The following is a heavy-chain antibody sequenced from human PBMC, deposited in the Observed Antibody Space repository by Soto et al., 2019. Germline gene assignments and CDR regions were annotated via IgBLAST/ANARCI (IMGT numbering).Heavy chain of an antibody. V-gene: IGHV4-34*01. J-gene: IGHJ4*02. Sequence: SETLSLTCAVHGGSFSGYYWDWIRQPPGKGLEWIGEVNHGGSTYYNPSLKSRVTISVDTSKNQFSLKLSSVTAADTAVYYCASHYDFWSGSVSGFDYWGQGTLVTVSS. CDR1: GGSFSGYY. CDR2: VNHGGST. CDR3: ASHYDFWSGSVSGFDY. D-gene: IGHD3-3*01.